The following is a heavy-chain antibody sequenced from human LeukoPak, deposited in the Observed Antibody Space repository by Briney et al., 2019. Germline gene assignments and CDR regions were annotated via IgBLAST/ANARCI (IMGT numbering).Heavy chain of an antibody. CDR3: ARGPKWSGSYYYFDY. CDR1: GYTFPSYD. J-gene: IGHJ4*02. V-gene: IGHV1-8*01. CDR2: MNPNSGNT. D-gene: IGHD1-26*01. Sequence: GASVKVSCKTSGYTFPSYDINWVRQATGQGLEWMGWMNPNSGNTGYAQKFQGRVTITRNTSINTAYMELSSLRSEDTAVYYCARGPKWSGSYYYFDYWGQGTLVTVSS.